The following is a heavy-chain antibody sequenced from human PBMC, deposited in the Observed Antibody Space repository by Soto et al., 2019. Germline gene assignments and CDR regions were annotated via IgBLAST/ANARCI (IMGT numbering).Heavy chain of an antibody. CDR2: IWYDGSNK. CDR3: ARGAIAAAGVYFDY. D-gene: IGHD6-13*01. CDR1: GFTFSSYG. Sequence: QVQLVESGGGVVQPGRSLRLSCAASGFTFSSYGMHWVRQAPGKGLEWVAVIWYDGSNKYYADSVKGRFTISRDNSKNTLYLQMNSLRAEDTAVYYCARGAIAAAGVYFDYWGQGNLVTVSS. J-gene: IGHJ4*02. V-gene: IGHV3-33*01.